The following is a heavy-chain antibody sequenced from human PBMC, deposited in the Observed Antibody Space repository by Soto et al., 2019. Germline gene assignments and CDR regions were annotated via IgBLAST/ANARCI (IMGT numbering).Heavy chain of an antibody. Sequence: GGSLRLSCAASGFTFSNAWMSWVRQAPGKGLEWVGRIKRKTDGGTTDYAAPVKGRFTISRDDSKNTLYLQMNSLKTEDTAVYYCTTSIVATLSWAFDIWGQGTMVTVSS. CDR2: IKRKTDGGTT. J-gene: IGHJ3*02. V-gene: IGHV3-15*01. CDR1: GFTFSNAW. CDR3: TTSIVATLSWAFDI. D-gene: IGHD5-12*01.